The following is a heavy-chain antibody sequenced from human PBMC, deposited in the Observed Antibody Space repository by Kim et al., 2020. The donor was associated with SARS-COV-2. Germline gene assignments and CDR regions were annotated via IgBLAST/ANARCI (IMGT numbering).Heavy chain of an antibody. J-gene: IGHJ4*02. Sequence: SETLSLTCTVSGDSISNNNYYWGWIRQPPGKGLEWIGSMYYSGYTYYNPSLKSRITISVDTSKKQFSLKLNSVTATDSAIYYCARHAISVTDRAGTFVFWGQGTLGTVAS. CDR3: ARHAISVTDRAGTFVF. D-gene: IGHD6-19*01. CDR2: MYYSGYT. V-gene: IGHV4-39*01. CDR1: GDSISNNNYY.